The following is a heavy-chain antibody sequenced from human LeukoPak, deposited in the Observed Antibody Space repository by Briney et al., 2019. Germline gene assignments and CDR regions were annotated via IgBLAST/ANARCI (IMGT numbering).Heavy chain of an antibody. V-gene: IGHV3-23*01. J-gene: IGHJ3*02. CDR3: AKDYYDSSGYVPPDAFDI. CDR1: GFTFSSYA. CDR2: ISGSGGST. Sequence: GGSLRLSCAASGFTFSSYAMSWVCQAPGKGLEWVSAISGSGGSTYHADSVKGRFTISRDNSKNTLYLQMNSLRAEDTAVYYCAKDYYDSSGYVPPDAFDIWGQGTMVTVSS. D-gene: IGHD3-22*01.